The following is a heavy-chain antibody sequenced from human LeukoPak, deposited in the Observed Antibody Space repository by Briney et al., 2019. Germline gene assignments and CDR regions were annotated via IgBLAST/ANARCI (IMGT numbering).Heavy chain of an antibody. CDR2: IFYSRST. V-gene: IGHV4-39*07. CDR3: AKSNGYGLIDI. Sequence: ASETLSLTCTVSSVSISTSNYYWGWVRQPPGKAREWIANIFYSRSTYYIPCLKSRISVSLDTSRNQFSLKLNSVTAEDTAVYYCAKSNGYGLIDIWGQGTMVTVSS. CDR1: SVSISTSNYY. D-gene: IGHD3-22*01. J-gene: IGHJ3*02.